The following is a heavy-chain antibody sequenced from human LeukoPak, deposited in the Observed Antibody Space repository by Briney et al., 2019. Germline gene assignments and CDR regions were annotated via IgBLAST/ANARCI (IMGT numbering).Heavy chain of an antibody. V-gene: IGHV3-7*01. CDR3: ARVSSTRFFDY. Sequence: GGSLRLSCAASGFTFSTSWMSWVRQAPGKGLEWVANIKEDGSEKWYMDSVKGRFTISRDNAKNSLYLQMNSLRAEDTAVYYCARVSSTRFFDYWGQGALVTVSS. CDR1: GFTFSTSW. J-gene: IGHJ4*02. D-gene: IGHD3-3*01. CDR2: IKEDGSEK.